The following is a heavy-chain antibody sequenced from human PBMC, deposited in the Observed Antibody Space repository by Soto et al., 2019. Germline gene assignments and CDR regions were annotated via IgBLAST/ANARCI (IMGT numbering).Heavy chain of an antibody. V-gene: IGHV1-18*04. CDR3: AREGYYDILTGYYPDAFDI. Sequence: ASVKVSCKASGYTFTSYGISWVRQAPGQGLEWMGWISAYNGNTDYAQKLQGRVTMTTDTSTSTAYMELRSLRSDDTAVYYCAREGYYDILTGYYPDAFDIWGQGTMVTVS. CDR1: GYTFTSYG. D-gene: IGHD3-9*01. CDR2: ISAYNGNT. J-gene: IGHJ3*02.